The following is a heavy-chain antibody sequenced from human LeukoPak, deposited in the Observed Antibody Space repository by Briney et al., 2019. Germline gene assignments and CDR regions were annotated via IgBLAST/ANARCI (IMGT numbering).Heavy chain of an antibody. J-gene: IGHJ5*02. Sequence: SETLSLTCTVSGGSISSGGYYWSWIRQHPGKGLEWIGYIYHSGSTYYNPSLKSRVTISVDRSKNQFSLKLSSVTAADTAVYYCARVLSPTYYYDSSGLKDNWFDPWGQGTLVTVSS. V-gene: IGHV4-30-2*01. D-gene: IGHD3-22*01. CDR1: GGSISSGGYY. CDR2: IYHSGST. CDR3: ARVLSPTYYYDSSGLKDNWFDP.